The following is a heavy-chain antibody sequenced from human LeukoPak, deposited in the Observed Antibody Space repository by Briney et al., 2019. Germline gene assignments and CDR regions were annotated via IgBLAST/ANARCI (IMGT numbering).Heavy chain of an antibody. J-gene: IGHJ4*02. CDR1: GGTFSSYA. CDR3: ARDQVVVVAAPGYYCDY. Sequence: GSSVKVSCKASGGTFSSYAISWVRQAPGQGLEWMGRIIPIFGIANYAQKFQGRVTITADKSTSTAYMELSSLRSEDTAVYYCARDQVVVVAAPGYYCDYWGQGTLVTVSS. V-gene: IGHV1-69*04. CDR2: IIPIFGIA. D-gene: IGHD2-15*01.